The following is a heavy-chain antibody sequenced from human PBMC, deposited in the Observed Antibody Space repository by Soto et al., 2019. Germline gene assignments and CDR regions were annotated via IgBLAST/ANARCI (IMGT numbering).Heavy chain of an antibody. D-gene: IGHD2-2*02. Sequence: SETLSLTCAASGYSISSGDYWGWIRRPPGKGLEWIWSIYHSGSTYYNPSLKSRVTLSVDTSKSQFSLKLSSVTAADTAVYYCARDGKGVPAAIRRGNWFDPWGQGPLVTVSS. CDR1: GYSISSGDY. V-gene: IGHV4-38-2*02. CDR3: ARDGKGVPAAIRRGNWFDP. J-gene: IGHJ5*02. CDR2: IYHSGST.